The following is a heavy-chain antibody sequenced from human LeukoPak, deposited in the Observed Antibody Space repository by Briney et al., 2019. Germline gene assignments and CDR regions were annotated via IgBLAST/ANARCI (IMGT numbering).Heavy chain of an antibody. CDR3: ARESPSRGYAFDI. Sequence: SETLSLTCAVYGGSFSGYYWSWIRQPPGKGLEWIGEINHSGSTNYNPSLKSRVTISVDTSKNQFSLKLSSVTAADTAVYYCARESPSRGYAFDIWGQGTMVTVPS. J-gene: IGHJ3*02. CDR2: INHSGST. CDR1: GGSFSGYY. D-gene: IGHD3-10*01. V-gene: IGHV4-34*01.